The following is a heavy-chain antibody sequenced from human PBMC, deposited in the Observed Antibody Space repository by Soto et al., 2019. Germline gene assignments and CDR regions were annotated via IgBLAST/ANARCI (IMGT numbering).Heavy chain of an antibody. CDR1: GFTFSGSA. J-gene: IGHJ5*02. V-gene: IGHV3-73*01. CDR2: IRSKANSYAT. Sequence: GGSLRLCCEASGFTFSGSAMHWVRQASGKGLEWVGRIRSKANSYATAYAASVKGRFSISRDESKNTAYLQMNSLKTEDTAVYYCARDPHFGYDSSGYFDPWGQGTLVTVSS. CDR3: ARDPHFGYDSSGYFDP. D-gene: IGHD3-22*01.